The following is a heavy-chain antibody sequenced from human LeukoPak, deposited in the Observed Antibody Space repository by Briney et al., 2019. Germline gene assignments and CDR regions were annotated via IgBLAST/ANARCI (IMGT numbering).Heavy chain of an antibody. CDR2: IHTSGST. V-gene: IGHV4-4*07. CDR1: GGSISSYY. D-gene: IGHD6-19*01. J-gene: IGHJ4*02. Sequence: SETLSLTCTVSGGSISSYYWSWIRQPAGKGLEWIGRIHTSGSTNYNPSLKSRVTISVDTSKNQFSLKLSSVTAADTAVYYCARGRPIIAVAGTSYFDYWGQGTLVTVSS. CDR3: ARGRPIIAVAGTSYFDY.